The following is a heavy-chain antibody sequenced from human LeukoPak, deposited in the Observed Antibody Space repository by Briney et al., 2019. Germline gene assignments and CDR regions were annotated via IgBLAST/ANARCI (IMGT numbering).Heavy chain of an antibody. CDR2: IKEDGSEN. D-gene: IGHD1-1*01. CDR3: ARQRYSDY. J-gene: IGHJ4*02. CDR1: GFTFSRYW. Sequence: GGSLRLSCAASGFTFSRYWMTWVRQAPGKGLEWVANIKEDGSENSYVESVKGRFTISRGNAKNSLYLQLNSLRAEDTAVYFCARQRYSDYWGQGTLVTVSS. V-gene: IGHV3-7*01.